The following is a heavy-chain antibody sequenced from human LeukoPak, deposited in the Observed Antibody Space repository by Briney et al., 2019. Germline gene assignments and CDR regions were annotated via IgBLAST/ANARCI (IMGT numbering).Heavy chain of an antibody. D-gene: IGHD6-13*01. Sequence: TGGSLRLSCAASGFTFSSYGMHWVRQAPGKGLEWVAVIWYDGSNKYYADSVKGRFTISRDNSKNTLYLQMNSLRAEDTALYYCAKDRLPDDRWSLGYWGQGTLVTVSS. CDR1: GFTFSSYG. V-gene: IGHV3-33*06. J-gene: IGHJ4*02. CDR3: AKDRLPDDRWSLGY. CDR2: IWYDGSNK.